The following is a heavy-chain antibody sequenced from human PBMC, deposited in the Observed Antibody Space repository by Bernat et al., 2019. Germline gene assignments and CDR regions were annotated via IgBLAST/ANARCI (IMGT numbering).Heavy chain of an antibody. D-gene: IGHD4-17*01. Sequence: EVQLVETGGGLIQPGGSLRLSCAASGFSVSSSYMSWVRQAPGKGLEWVSIIYSGGNTYYADSVRGRFTISRDNSKTTLYLQMNNLRADDTAVYYCARERATVYDAFDIWGQGTIVTVSS. V-gene: IGHV3-53*02. CDR3: ARERATVYDAFDI. CDR2: IYSGGNT. CDR1: GFSVSSSY. J-gene: IGHJ3*02.